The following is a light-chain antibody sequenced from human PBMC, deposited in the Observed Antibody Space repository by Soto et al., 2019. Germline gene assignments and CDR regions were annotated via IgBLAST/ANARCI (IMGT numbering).Light chain of an antibody. CDR2: DAS. J-gene: IGKJ5*01. CDR1: QSVGGN. CDR3: QQSNDLRSIT. V-gene: IGKV3-15*01. Sequence: EIVMTQSPATLSVSPGERATLSCRASQSVGGNLAWYQQRPGQAPRLLIFDASTRATGIPARFSGSGSGTEFTLSISSLQSEDFAVYYCQQSNDLRSITFGQGTRLEIK.